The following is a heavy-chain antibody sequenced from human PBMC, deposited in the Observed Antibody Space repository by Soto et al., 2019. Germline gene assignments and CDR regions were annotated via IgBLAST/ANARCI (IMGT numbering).Heavy chain of an antibody. V-gene: IGHV3-30-3*01. CDR1: GFTFSSYA. D-gene: IGHD5-18*01. J-gene: IGHJ4*02. CDR3: ARAGGYLTTVYDH. Sequence: GGSLRLSCAGSGFTFSSYAMHWVRQAPGKGLEWVAVISYDGSNKYYADSVKGRFTISRDNSKNTLYLQMNSLRAEDTAVYYCARAGGYLTTVYDHWGQGTLVTVSS. CDR2: ISYDGSNK.